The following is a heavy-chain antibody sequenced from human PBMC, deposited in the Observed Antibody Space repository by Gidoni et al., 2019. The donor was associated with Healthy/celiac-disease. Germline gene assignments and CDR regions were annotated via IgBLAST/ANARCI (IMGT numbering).Heavy chain of an antibody. V-gene: IGHV4-4*07. CDR2: IYTSGST. D-gene: IGHD6-6*01. Sequence: QVQLQESGPGLVKPSETLSLTCTVPGGPISSYYWSWLRQPAGKGLEWIGRIYTSGSTNYNPSLKSRVTMSVDTSKNQFSLKLSSVTAADTAVYYCARDLGSSRSNRPYNWFDPWGQGTLVTVSS. CDR3: ARDLGSSRSNRPYNWFDP. CDR1: GGPISSYY. J-gene: IGHJ5*02.